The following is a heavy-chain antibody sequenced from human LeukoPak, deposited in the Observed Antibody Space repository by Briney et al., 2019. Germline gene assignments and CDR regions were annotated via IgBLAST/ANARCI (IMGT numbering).Heavy chain of an antibody. J-gene: IGHJ4*02. D-gene: IGHD6-19*01. Sequence: PGGSLRLSCAASGFTFSSYSMNWVRQAPGKGLEWVSSISSSSSYIYYADSVKGRFTISRDNAKNSLYLQMNSLRAEDTAVYYCATATSVAGRRTRIDYWGQGTLVTVSS. CDR3: ATATSVAGRRTRIDY. V-gene: IGHV3-21*01. CDR1: GFTFSSYS. CDR2: ISSSSSYI.